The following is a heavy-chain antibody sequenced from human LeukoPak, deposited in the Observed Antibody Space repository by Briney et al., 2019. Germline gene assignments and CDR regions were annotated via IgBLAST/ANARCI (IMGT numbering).Heavy chain of an antibody. CDR2: FDPEFSEP. CDR3: ATQSLLAGVPYGYFQF. CDR1: GDSLSDLP. V-gene: IGHV1-24*01. Sequence: ASVKVSCKVTGDSLSDLPMHWVRHVAGKGLEGMGGFDPEFSEPVYAQRFQGRVTMSEDTSTDTAFMELTSLKSEDTAVYFCATQSLLAGVPYGYFQFWGPGTLVIVSS. J-gene: IGHJ1*01. D-gene: IGHD3-10*01.